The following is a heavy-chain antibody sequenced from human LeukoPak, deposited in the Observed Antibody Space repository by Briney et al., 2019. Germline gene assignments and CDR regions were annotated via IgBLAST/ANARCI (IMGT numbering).Heavy chain of an antibody. CDR1: GYTFTSYA. D-gene: IGHD2-15*01. J-gene: IGHJ4*02. CDR3: ARDNEVDGWYTNFDY. V-gene: IGHV1-3*01. CDR2: INAGNGNT. Sequence: GASVKVSCKASGYTFTSYAMHWVRQAPGQRLEWMGWINAGNGNTKYSQKFQGRVTITRDTSASTAYMELSSLRSEDTAVYYCARDNEVDGWYTNFDYWGQGTLVTVSS.